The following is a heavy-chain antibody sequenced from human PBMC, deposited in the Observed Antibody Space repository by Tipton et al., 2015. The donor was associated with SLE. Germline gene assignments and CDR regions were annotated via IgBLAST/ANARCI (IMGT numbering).Heavy chain of an antibody. V-gene: IGHV4-61*09. CDR1: GGSMSSDTYY. CDR3: ARSMLTTKRVFDY. D-gene: IGHD3-16*01. Sequence: TLSLTCTVSGGSMSSDTYYWSWIRQPAGKGLECIGHVSSRGSPTYHPSLKSRVTISVDTSKNQFSLRLASVTAADTAVYYCARSMLTTKRVFDYWGQGTLVTVSS. CDR2: VSSRGSP. J-gene: IGHJ4*02.